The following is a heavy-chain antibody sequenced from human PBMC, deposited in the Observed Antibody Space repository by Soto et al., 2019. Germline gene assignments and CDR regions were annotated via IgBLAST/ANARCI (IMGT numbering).Heavy chain of an antibody. D-gene: IGHD1-26*01. V-gene: IGHV3-30*18. J-gene: IGHJ6*02. CDR2: ISFDGSNK. CDR3: AKEVSGSYSYYGMDV. Sequence: GGSLRLYCAASGFTFSSYGMHWVREAPGQGLEWVAVISFDGSNKHYADSVKGRFTISRDNSKNTLYLQMNSLRAEDTAVYYCAKEVSGSYSYYGMDVWGQGTTVTVSS. CDR1: GFTFSSYG.